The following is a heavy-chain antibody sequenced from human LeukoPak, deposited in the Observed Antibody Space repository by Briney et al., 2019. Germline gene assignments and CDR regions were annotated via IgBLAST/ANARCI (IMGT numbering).Heavy chain of an antibody. J-gene: IGHJ3*02. CDR3: AKDMQSLIVGATGAAFDI. V-gene: IGHV3-21*04. CDR2: ISTSSSYI. CDR1: GFTFSSYN. Sequence: GGSLRLSCAASGFTFSSYNMKWVRQAPGKGLEWVSSISTSSSYIYYADSVKGRFTISRDNAKNSLYLQMNSLRAEDTALYYCAKDMQSLIVGATGAAFDIWGQGTMVTVSS. D-gene: IGHD1-26*01.